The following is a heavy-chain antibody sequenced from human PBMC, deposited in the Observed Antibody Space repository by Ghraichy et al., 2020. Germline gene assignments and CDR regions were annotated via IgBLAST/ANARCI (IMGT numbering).Heavy chain of an antibody. CDR3: ARDIVVVVAANWFDP. Sequence: SETLSLTCAVYGGSFSGYYWSWIRQPPGKGLEWIGEINHSGSTNYNPSLKSRVTISVDTSKNQFSLKLSSVTAADTAVYYCARDIVVVVAANWFDPWGQGTLVTVSS. J-gene: IGHJ5*02. D-gene: IGHD2-15*01. V-gene: IGHV4-34*01. CDR1: GGSFSGYY. CDR2: INHSGST.